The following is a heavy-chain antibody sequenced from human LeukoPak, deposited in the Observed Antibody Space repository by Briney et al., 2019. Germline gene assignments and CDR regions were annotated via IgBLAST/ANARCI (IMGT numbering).Heavy chain of an antibody. CDR2: IKADGSGT. CDR3: ATWAFYHNLDV. J-gene: IGHJ6*02. D-gene: IGHD2/OR15-2a*01. CDR1: GFTIGPYA. Sequence: GGALRLSCAASGFTIGPYAMYWVRQGPGRGLEWVSVIKADGSGTFYADSVRGRFTTSRDDSKNSLYLQMNSLTSEDTALYYCATWAFYHNLDVWGQGTAVIVSS. V-gene: IGHV3-43*02.